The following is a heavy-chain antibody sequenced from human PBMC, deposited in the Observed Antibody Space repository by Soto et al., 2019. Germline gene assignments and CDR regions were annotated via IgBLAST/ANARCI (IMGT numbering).Heavy chain of an antibody. D-gene: IGHD3-3*01. CDR2: IYHSGST. V-gene: IGHV4-4*02. CDR1: SGSISSSNW. Sequence: QVQLQESGPGLVKPSGTLSLTCAVSSGSISSSNWWSWVRQPPGKGLEWIGEIYHSGSTNYNPSLKSRVTISVDKSKNQFSLKLSSVTAADTAVYYCARDQRDDFWSGYPVAFDIWGQGTMVTVSS. CDR3: ARDQRDDFWSGYPVAFDI. J-gene: IGHJ3*02.